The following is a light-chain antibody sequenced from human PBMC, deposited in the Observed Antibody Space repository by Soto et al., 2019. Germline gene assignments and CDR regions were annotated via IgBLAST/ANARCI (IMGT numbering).Light chain of an antibody. Sequence: QFALTQPRSVSGSPGQSVTISCTGTSNDVGGYNYVSWYQQHPGKAPKLIIYDVNKRPSGVPDRLSGSKSDNTASLTISGLQAEDEADYYCCSYAGSYTKVFGGGTKVTDL. V-gene: IGLV2-11*01. J-gene: IGLJ3*02. CDR2: DVN. CDR1: SNDVGGYNY. CDR3: CSYAGSYTKV.